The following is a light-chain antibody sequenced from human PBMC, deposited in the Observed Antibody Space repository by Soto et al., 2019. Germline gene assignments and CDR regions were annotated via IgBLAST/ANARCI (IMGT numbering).Light chain of an antibody. Sequence: QSVLTQPPSASGSPGQSVTISCTGTSSDVGGYNYVSWYQQHPGKAPKLMIYEVSKWPSGVPDRFSGSKSGNTASLTVSGLQAEDEADYYCSSYAGSNEGVFGTGTKVTVL. CDR3: SSYAGSNEGV. CDR1: SSDVGGYNY. J-gene: IGLJ1*01. CDR2: EVS. V-gene: IGLV2-8*01.